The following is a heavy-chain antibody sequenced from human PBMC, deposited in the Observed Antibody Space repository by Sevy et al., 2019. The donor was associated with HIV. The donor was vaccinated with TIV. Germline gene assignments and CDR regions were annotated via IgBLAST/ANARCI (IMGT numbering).Heavy chain of an antibody. J-gene: IGHJ6*02. CDR2: IYSSDRT. CDR3: ARDRVTYYYDSSGYYTSGYGMDV. Sequence: GGSLRLSCAASGFTVSDNHMNWVRQAPGKGLEWVSVIYSSDRTDYADSVKGRFTVSRDNSKNTLYLQMKSLRAEDTAVYYGARDRVTYYYDSSGYYTSGYGMDVWGQGTTVTVSS. CDR1: GFTVSDNH. D-gene: IGHD3-22*01. V-gene: IGHV3-53*01.